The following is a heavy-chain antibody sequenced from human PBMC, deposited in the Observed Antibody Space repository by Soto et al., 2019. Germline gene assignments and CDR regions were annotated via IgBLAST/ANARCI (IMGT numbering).Heavy chain of an antibody. Sequence: ASVKVSCKAAAYTFTSYDINWVRQATGQDFEWMGWMNPNNGNTAYAQKLQGRVTMTRDTSKSTAFMELSSLTSEDTAVYYCARGPRNWGVDYWGQGTLVTVSS. D-gene: IGHD7-27*01. V-gene: IGHV1-8*01. CDR3: ARGPRNWGVDY. CDR2: MNPNNGNT. J-gene: IGHJ4*02. CDR1: AYTFTSYD.